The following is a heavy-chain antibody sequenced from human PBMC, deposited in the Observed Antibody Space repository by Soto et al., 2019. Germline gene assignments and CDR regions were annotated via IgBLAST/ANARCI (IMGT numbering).Heavy chain of an antibody. D-gene: IGHD2-2*01. CDR2: IYYSGST. V-gene: IGHV4-59*08. CDR3: ARYGGYCSSTSCYFAEYFQH. J-gene: IGHJ1*01. Sequence: PSETLSLTCTVSGGSISSYYWSWIRQPPGKGLERIGYIYYSGSTNYNPSLKSRVTISVDTSKNQFSLKLSSVTAADTAVYYCARYGGYCSSTSCYFAEYFQHWGQGTLVTVS. CDR1: GGSISSYY.